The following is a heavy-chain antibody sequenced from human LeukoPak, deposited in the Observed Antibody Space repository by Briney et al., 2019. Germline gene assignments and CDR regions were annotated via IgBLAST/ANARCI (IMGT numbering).Heavy chain of an antibody. CDR2: IYHSGST. CDR1: GYSISSGYY. V-gene: IGHV4-38-2*02. Sequence: NPSETLSLTCTVSGYSISSGYYWGWIRQPPGKGLEWIGSIYHSGSTYYNPSLKSRVTISVDTSKNQFSLELSSVTAADTAVYYCARAEMATIRAFDYWGQGTLVTVSS. J-gene: IGHJ4*02. D-gene: IGHD5-24*01. CDR3: ARAEMATIRAFDY.